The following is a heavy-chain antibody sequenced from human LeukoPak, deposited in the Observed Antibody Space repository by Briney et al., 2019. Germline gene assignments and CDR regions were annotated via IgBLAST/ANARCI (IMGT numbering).Heavy chain of an antibody. Sequence: PSETLSLTCTVSGGSISSGDYYWSWIRQPPGKGLEWIGYIYYSGSTNYNPSLKSRVTISADTSKNQFSLKLSSVTAADTAVYYCARGHCTNGLCYTFDYWGQGTLVTVSS. CDR2: IYYSGST. CDR1: GGSISSGDYY. J-gene: IGHJ4*02. D-gene: IGHD2-8*01. CDR3: ARGHCTNGLCYTFDY. V-gene: IGHV4-61*08.